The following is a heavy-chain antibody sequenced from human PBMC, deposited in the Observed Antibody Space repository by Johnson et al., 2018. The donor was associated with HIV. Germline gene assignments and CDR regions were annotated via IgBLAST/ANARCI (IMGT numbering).Heavy chain of an antibody. V-gene: IGHV3-11*04. CDR3: ASWCGSYFRLGAFDI. J-gene: IGHJ3*02. Sequence: VQLVESGGGVVQPGRSLRLSCAASGFTFSDYYMSWIRQAPGKGLEWVSYISSSGSTIYYTDHVKGRFTISRDNAKNSLYTQMNSLRAEDTAVYYCASWCGSYFRLGAFDIWGQGTMVTVSS. CDR1: GFTFSDYY. D-gene: IGHD1-26*01. CDR2: ISSSGSTI.